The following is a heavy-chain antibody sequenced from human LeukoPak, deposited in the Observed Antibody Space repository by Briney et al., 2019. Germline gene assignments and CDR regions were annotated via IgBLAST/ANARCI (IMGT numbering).Heavy chain of an antibody. CDR3: ASGAIDYGDYAGFDY. J-gene: IGHJ4*02. V-gene: IGHV4-30-4*01. Sequence: SETLSLTCTVSGGSISSGDYYWSWIRQPPGKGLEWIGYIYYSGSTYYNPSLKSRVTISVDTSKNQFSLKLSSVTAADTAVYYCASGAIDYGDYAGFDYWGQGTLSPSPQ. CDR2: IYYSGST. CDR1: GGSISSGDYY. D-gene: IGHD4-17*01.